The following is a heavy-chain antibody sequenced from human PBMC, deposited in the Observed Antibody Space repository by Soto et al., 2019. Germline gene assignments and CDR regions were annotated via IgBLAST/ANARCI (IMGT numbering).Heavy chain of an antibody. J-gene: IGHJ5*02. CDR3: VRHLNIPYTGVYRGGFDA. V-gene: IGHV3-74*01. CDR1: GLTFSAYW. Sequence: EVQLVESGGGLIQPGGSLRLSCAASGLTFSAYWMHWARPVPAKECVWVARVNQGGRGTASADSVKGRLIGSRDNAKNMLHPQMKTLRVEDTAVYYGVRHLNIPYTGVYRGGFDAWCQGTGVTVSS. D-gene: IGHD2-21*01. CDR2: VNQGGRGT.